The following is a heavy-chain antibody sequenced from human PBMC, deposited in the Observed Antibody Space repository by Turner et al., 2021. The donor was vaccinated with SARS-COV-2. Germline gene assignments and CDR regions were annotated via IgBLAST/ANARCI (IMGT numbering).Heavy chain of an antibody. D-gene: IGHD5-12*01. CDR2: ISSTSYYI. J-gene: IGHJ4*02. CDR1: GFTFSSYS. Sequence: EVQLVESGGGLVNPGGSLRLPCAASGFTFSSYSMTWVRQAPGKGLGWVSSISSTSYYIYYADSVKGRFTISRDNAKNSLYLQMNSLRAEDTAVYYCARDPGYSGYDYWQNTEFFDYWGQGTLVTVSS. V-gene: IGHV3-21*01. CDR3: ARDPGYSGYDYWQNTEFFDY.